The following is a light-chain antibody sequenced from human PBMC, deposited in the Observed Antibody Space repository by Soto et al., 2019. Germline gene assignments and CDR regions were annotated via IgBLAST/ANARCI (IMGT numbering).Light chain of an antibody. CDR2: DAS. J-gene: IGKJ5*01. CDR1: QSVSSY. Sequence: EIVLTQSPATLSLSPGERATLSCRASQSVSSYLAWYQQKPCQAPRLLIYDASNRATGIPVRFSGSGSGTDFTLTISSLEPEDFALYYCQQRNNWPITFGQGTRLE. V-gene: IGKV3-11*01. CDR3: QQRNNWPIT.